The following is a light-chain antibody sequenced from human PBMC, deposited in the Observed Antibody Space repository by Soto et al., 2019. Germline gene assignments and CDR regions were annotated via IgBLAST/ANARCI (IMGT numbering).Light chain of an antibody. CDR3: SSDTSSSNRV. CDR2: DVS. V-gene: IGLV2-14*01. J-gene: IGLJ2*01. Sequence: QSALTQPASVSGSPGQSITISCTGTSSDVGGYNYVSWYQQHPGKAPKLMIYDVSHRPSGVSNRFSGSKSGNTASLTISGRQAEDEADYYCSSDTSSSNRVFGGGTKLTVL. CDR1: SSDVGGYNY.